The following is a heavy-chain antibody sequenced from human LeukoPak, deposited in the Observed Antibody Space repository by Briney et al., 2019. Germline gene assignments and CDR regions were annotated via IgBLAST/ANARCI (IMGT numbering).Heavy chain of an antibody. D-gene: IGHD1-26*01. CDR3: ARAGSWPPSLLDY. CDR2: IYYSGST. J-gene: IGHJ4*02. CDR1: GGSISSSSYY. Sequence: SETLSLTCTVSGGSISSSSYYWGWIRQPPGKGLEWIGSIYYSGSTYYNPSLKSRVTIPVDTSKNQFSLKLSSVTAADTAVYYCARAGSWPPSLLDYWGQGTLVTVSS. V-gene: IGHV4-39*07.